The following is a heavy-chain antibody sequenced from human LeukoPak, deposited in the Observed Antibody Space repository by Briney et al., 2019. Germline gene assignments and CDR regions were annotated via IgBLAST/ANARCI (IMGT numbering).Heavy chain of an antibody. D-gene: IGHD4-17*01. V-gene: IGHV3-21*01. J-gene: IGHJ6*03. Sequence: GGSLRLSCAAPGFSFSSYSFNWVRQAPGKGLEWVSSISSTSTFIYYADSVKGRFIISRDNAKDSLYLHMNSLRAEDTAMYYCARDLKYGDSYYYYMDVWGKGTTVTVSS. CDR3: ARDLKYGDSYYYYMDV. CDR2: ISSTSTFI. CDR1: GFSFSSYS.